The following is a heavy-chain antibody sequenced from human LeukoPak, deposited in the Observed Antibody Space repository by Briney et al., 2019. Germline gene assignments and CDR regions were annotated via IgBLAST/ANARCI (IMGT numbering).Heavy chain of an antibody. D-gene: IGHD1-26*01. J-gene: IGHJ4*02. V-gene: IGHV4-39*07. CDR3: AREWELIYYFDY. CDR2: IYHSGST. CDR1: GGSISSSSYY. Sequence: PSETLSLTCTVSGGSISSSSYYWGWIRQPPGKGLEWIGSIYHSGSTYYNPSLKSRVTISVDTSKNQFSLKLSSVTAADTAVYYCAREWELIYYFDYWGQGTLVTVSS.